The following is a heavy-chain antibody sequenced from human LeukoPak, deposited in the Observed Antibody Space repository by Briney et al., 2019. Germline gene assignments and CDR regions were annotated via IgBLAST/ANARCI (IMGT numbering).Heavy chain of an antibody. D-gene: IGHD2-2*02. CDR1: GFTFSSYA. Sequence: GGSLRLSCAASGFTFSSYAMSWVRQAPGKGLEWVSGISDSGGSTSYADSVKGRFTISRDNSKNTLHLQMNSLRAEDTAVYYCAKDQCSSTSCYTRDPSYYMDVWGKGTTVTASS. J-gene: IGHJ6*03. CDR2: ISDSGGST. V-gene: IGHV3-23*01. CDR3: AKDQCSSTSCYTRDPSYYMDV.